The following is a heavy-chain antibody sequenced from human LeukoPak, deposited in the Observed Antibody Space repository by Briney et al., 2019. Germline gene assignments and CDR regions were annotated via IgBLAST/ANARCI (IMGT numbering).Heavy chain of an antibody. CDR3: ARGRGSSYGDPFDY. V-gene: IGHV3-21*01. CDR2: ISGSSNYI. CDR1: GFTLSSYS. Sequence: GGSLRLSCAASGFTLSSYSINWVRQAPGKGLEWVSCISGSSNYIYYTDSVKGRFTLSRDNAKNSLFLQMNCLRAEDTAVYYCARGRGSSYGDPFDYWGQGTLVTVSS. D-gene: IGHD5-18*01. J-gene: IGHJ4*02.